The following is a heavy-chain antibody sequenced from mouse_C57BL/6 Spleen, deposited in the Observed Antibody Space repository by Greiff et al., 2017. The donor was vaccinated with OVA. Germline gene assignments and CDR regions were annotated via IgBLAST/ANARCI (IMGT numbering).Heavy chain of an antibody. Sequence: QVQLQQPGAELVRPGSSVKLSCKASGYTFTSYWMDWVKQRPGQGLEWIGNIYPSDSETHYNQKFKDKATLTVDKSSSTAYMQLSSLTSEDSAVYYCARSERLYRYYYAMDYWGQGTSVTVSS. CDR1: GYTFTSYW. CDR3: ARSERLYRYYYAMDY. J-gene: IGHJ4*01. V-gene: IGHV1-61*01. D-gene: IGHD2-3*01. CDR2: IYPSDSET.